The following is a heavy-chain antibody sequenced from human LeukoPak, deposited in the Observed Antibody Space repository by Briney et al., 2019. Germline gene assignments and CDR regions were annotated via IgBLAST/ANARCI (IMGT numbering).Heavy chain of an antibody. Sequence: PSETLSLTCAVYGGSFSGYYWSWIRQPPGKGLEWIGEINHSGSTNYNPSLKSRVTISVDTSKNQFSLKLSSVTAADTAVYYCARDRTYYDILTGYDYWGQGTLVTVSS. J-gene: IGHJ4*02. V-gene: IGHV4-34*01. CDR3: ARDRTYYDILTGYDY. CDR2: INHSGST. CDR1: GGSFSGYY. D-gene: IGHD3-9*01.